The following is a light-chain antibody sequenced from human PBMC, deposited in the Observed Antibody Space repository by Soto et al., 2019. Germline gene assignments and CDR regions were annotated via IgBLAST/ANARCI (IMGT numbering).Light chain of an antibody. Sequence: QSALTQPPSASGSPGQSVTISCTGTSSDVGGYDYVSWYQQHPGKAPKLMIYEVTKRPSGVPDRSSGSKSGNTASLTVSGLQAEDEADYYCSSYAGSNNFVFGTGTKATVL. CDR1: SSDVGGYDY. V-gene: IGLV2-8*01. CDR3: SSYAGSNNFV. J-gene: IGLJ1*01. CDR2: EVT.